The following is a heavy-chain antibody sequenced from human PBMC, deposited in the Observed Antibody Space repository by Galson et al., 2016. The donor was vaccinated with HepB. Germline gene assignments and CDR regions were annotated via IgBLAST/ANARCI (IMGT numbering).Heavy chain of an antibody. V-gene: IGHV3-30*04. CDR1: GFTFSSYT. CDR3: SRPKGMAVAAAFDL. J-gene: IGHJ2*01. Sequence: SLRLSCAASGFTFSSYTMYWVRQAPGKGLEWVALISFDGGTIYYEDSVKGRFTISRDNSKNTLYLQMNSLTPDDTAVFYCSRPKGMAVAAAFDLWGRGTLVTVSS. D-gene: IGHD6-19*01. CDR2: ISFDGGTI.